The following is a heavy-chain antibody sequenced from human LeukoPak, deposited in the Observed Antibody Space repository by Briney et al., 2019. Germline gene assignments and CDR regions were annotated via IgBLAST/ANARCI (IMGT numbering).Heavy chain of an antibody. CDR3: AREGPYRRGYFDY. V-gene: IGHV3-33*01. Sequence: QTGGSLRLSCAASGFTFSSYGMHWVRQAPGKGLEWVAVIWHDGSNKYYADSVKGRFTISRDNSKNTLYLQMNSLRAEDTAVYYCAREGPYRRGYFDYWGQGTLVTVSS. J-gene: IGHJ4*02. CDR1: GFTFSSYG. CDR2: IWHDGSNK. D-gene: IGHD1-14*01.